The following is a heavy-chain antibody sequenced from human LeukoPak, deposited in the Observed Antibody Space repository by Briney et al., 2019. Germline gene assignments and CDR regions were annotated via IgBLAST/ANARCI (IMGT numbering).Heavy chain of an antibody. Sequence: ASVKVSCKASGYTFTGYYMHWVRQAPGQGLEWMGWINPNSGGTNYAQKFQGRVTMTSATSISTAYMELSRLRSDDAAVYYCATLGAGGYYFDYWGQGTLVTVSS. CDR3: ATLGAGGYYFDY. V-gene: IGHV1-2*02. CDR2: INPNSGGT. J-gene: IGHJ4*02. D-gene: IGHD1-26*01. CDR1: GYTFTGYY.